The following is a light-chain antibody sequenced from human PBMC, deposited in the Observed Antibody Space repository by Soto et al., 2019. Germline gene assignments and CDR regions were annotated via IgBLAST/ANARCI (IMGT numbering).Light chain of an antibody. V-gene: IGLV2-14*01. CDR1: SSDVGDYNY. CDR2: EVS. J-gene: IGLJ1*01. Sequence: QSALTQPASVSGSPGQSITISCTGTSSDVGDYNYVSWYQQLPGKAPKLMIYEVSNRPSGVSIRFSGSKSGNTASLTISGLRAEDEADYYCNSYTSTSTPYVFGTGTKVTVL. CDR3: NSYTSTSTPYV.